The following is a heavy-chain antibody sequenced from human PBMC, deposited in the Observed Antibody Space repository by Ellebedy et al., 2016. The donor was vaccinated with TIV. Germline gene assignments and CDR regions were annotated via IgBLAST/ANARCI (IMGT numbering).Heavy chain of an antibody. D-gene: IGHD1-1*01. V-gene: IGHV4-39*01. CDR2: VYHSGST. Sequence: SETLSLXXTVSGASISSSNYCLGCIRQTPGKGLEWIGIVYHSGSTYYNPSLESRVTISVDTSKNQFSLKLNSVTAADTAVYFCASHETTYTSTPPDDWGQGALVTVSS. J-gene: IGHJ1*01. CDR3: ASHETTYTSTPPDD. CDR1: GASISSSNYC.